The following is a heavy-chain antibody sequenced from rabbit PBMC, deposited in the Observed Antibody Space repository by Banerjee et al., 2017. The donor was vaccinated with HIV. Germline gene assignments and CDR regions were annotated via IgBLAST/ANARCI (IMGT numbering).Heavy chain of an antibody. V-gene: IGHV1S45*01. J-gene: IGHJ2*01. CDR1: GFSFSSSYW. Sequence: QEQLEESGGDLVKPEGSLTLTCTASGFSFSSSYWICWVRQAPGKGLEWIACIYGDSSGSTYYASWAKGRFTISKTSSTTVTLQMTSLTAADTATYFCARSLVWGPGTLVTVS. CDR2: IYGDSSGST. CDR3: ARSLV. D-gene: IGHD3-3*01.